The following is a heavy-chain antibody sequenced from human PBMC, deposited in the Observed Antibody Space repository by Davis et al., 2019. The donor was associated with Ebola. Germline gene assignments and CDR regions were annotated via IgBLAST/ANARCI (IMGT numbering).Heavy chain of an antibody. Sequence: GGSLGLSCAASGFIFSTYNMNWVRQAPGRGLEWVSYISSGSGSTMYYADSVRGRFTISRDNAKNSLYLQMNSLRDEDTAVYYCARSSGYGLYWGQGALVTVSS. V-gene: IGHV3-48*02. CDR2: ISSGSGSTM. D-gene: IGHD5-12*01. CDR1: GFIFSTYN. J-gene: IGHJ4*02. CDR3: ARSSGYGLY.